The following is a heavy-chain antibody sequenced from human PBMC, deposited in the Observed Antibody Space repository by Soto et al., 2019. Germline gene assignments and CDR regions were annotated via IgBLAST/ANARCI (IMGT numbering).Heavy chain of an antibody. D-gene: IGHD5-18*01. J-gene: IGHJ6*02. Sequence: ASVKVSCKASGYTFTGYYMHWVRQAPGQGLEWMGWINPNSGGTNYAQKFQGRVNMTRDTSISTAYMELSRLRSDDTAVYYCARERGYSYVHWGFPRMDVWGQGNKVTVS. CDR2: INPNSGGT. CDR1: GYTFTGYY. CDR3: ARERGYSYVHWGFPRMDV. V-gene: IGHV1-2*02.